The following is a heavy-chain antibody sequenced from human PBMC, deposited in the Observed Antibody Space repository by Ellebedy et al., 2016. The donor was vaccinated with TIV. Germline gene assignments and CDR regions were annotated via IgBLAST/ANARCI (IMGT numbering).Heavy chain of an antibody. CDR3: AKAVDSEEVGATPGGY. CDR2: ISGSGGST. J-gene: IGHJ4*02. V-gene: IGHV3-23*01. D-gene: IGHD1-26*01. Sequence: GESLKISXAASGFTFSSYAMSWVRQAPGKGLEWVSAISGSGGSTYYADSVKGRFTISRDNSKNTLYLQMNSLRAEDTAVYYCAKAVDSEEVGATPGGYWGQGTLVTVSS. CDR1: GFTFSSYA.